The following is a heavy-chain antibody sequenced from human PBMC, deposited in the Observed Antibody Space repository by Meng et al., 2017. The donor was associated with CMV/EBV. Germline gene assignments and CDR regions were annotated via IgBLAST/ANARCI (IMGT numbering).Heavy chain of an antibody. Sequence: ASVKVSCKASGYTFTGHYLHWVRQAPGQGLEWMGWINPNSGGTNYAQKFQGRVTMTRDTSISTAYMELSRLRSDDTAVYYCARVLRYCSGGSCYSGGYYFDYWGQGTLVTVSS. J-gene: IGHJ4*02. CDR1: GYTFTGHY. CDR3: ARVLRYCSGGSCYSGGYYFDY. CDR2: INPNSGGT. D-gene: IGHD2-15*01. V-gene: IGHV1-2*02.